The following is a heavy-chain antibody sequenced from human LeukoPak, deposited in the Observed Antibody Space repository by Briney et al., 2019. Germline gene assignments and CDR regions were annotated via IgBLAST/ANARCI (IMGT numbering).Heavy chain of an antibody. CDR3: VREREGSNSEH. Sequence: GRSLRLSCAASGFTVNNNYMTWVRQAPGKGLEWVSVLYSNNITYYPDSVKGRFTISRDGSKNTLYLQLNSLRTEDTAIYYCVREREGSNSEHWGQGTLVTVSS. V-gene: IGHV3-53*01. J-gene: IGHJ1*01. D-gene: IGHD1-26*01. CDR1: GFTVNNNY. CDR2: LYSNNIT.